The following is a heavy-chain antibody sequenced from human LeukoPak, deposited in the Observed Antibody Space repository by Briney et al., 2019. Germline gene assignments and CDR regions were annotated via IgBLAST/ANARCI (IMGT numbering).Heavy chain of an antibody. CDR2: FDPEDGET. D-gene: IGHD3-10*01. J-gene: IGHJ4*02. CDR1: GYTLTELS. CDR3: ATLGITMDRGVKFHDY. V-gene: IGHV1-24*01. Sequence: ASVKVSCKVSGYTLTELSMHWVRQAPGKGLEWMGGFDPEDGETIYAQKFQGRVTMTEDTSTDTAYMELSSLRSEDTAVYYCATLGITMDRGVKFHDYWAQGTLVTVSS.